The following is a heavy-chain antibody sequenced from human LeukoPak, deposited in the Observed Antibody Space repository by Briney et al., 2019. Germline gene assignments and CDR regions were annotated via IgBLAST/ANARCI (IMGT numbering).Heavy chain of an antibody. J-gene: IGHJ4*02. V-gene: IGHV3-15*01. CDR2: IKSKTDGGTT. CDR1: GFTFSSAW. Sequence: GGFLRLSCAASGFTFSSAWMNWVRQAPGKGLEWVGHIKSKTDGGTTDYAAPVKDRFTISRDDSKTTLYLQMNSLKTEDTALYYCTTGRTYWGQGTLVTVSS. CDR3: TTGRTY.